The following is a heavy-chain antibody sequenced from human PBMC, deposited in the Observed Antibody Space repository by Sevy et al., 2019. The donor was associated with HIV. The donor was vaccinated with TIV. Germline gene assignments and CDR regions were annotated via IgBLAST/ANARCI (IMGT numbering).Heavy chain of an antibody. Sequence: GGSLRLSCAASGFTFSSYAMHWVRQAPGKGLEWVAVISYDGSNKYYADSVKGRFTISRDNSKNTRYLQMNSLRAEDTAVYYCAREDCGGDCYPGYDAFDIWGQGTMVTVSS. CDR3: AREDCGGDCYPGYDAFDI. V-gene: IGHV3-30*04. CDR2: ISYDGSNK. CDR1: GFTFSSYA. D-gene: IGHD2-21*02. J-gene: IGHJ3*02.